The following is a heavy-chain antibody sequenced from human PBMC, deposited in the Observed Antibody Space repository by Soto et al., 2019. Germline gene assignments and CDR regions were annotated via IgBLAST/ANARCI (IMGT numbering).Heavy chain of an antibody. CDR3: ASDFTMNPWGRPTRDTRETVYYFDY. CDR2: IIPIFGTA. V-gene: IGHV1-69*01. Sequence: QVQLVQSGAEVKKPGSSVKVSCKASGGTFSSYAISWVRQAPGQGLEWMGGIIPIFGTANYAQKFQGRVTITADESTSTASMELSSLRSEDTAVYYCASDFTMNPWGRPTRDTRETVYYFDYWGQGSLVTVSS. CDR1: GGTFSSYA. J-gene: IGHJ4*02. D-gene: IGHD3-22*01.